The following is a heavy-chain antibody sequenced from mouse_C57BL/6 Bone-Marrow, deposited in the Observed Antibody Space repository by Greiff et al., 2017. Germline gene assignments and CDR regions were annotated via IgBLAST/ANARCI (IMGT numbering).Heavy chain of an antibody. CDR2: INPGSGGT. V-gene: IGHV1-54*01. CDR1: GYAFTNYL. Sequence: VQLQQSGAELVRPGTSVKVSCKASGYAFTNYLIEWVKQRPGQGLEWIGVINPGSGGTNYNEKFKGKATLTADKSSSTAYMQLSSLTSEDSAVYCCARYYYGSYWYFDVWGTGTTVTVSS. CDR3: ARYYYGSYWYFDV. D-gene: IGHD1-1*01. J-gene: IGHJ1*03.